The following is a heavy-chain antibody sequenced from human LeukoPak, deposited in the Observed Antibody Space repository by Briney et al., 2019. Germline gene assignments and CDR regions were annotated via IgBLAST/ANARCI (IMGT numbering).Heavy chain of an antibody. Sequence: ASVTVSCKASGYTFTSYDINWVRQAPGQGLEWMGWMNPNSGNTGYAQKFQGRVTMTRNTSISTAYMELSSLRSEDTAVYYCARDLLPATNWFDPWGQGTLVTVSS. J-gene: IGHJ5*02. CDR2: MNPNSGNT. D-gene: IGHD2-2*01. V-gene: IGHV1-8*01. CDR1: GYTFTSYD. CDR3: ARDLLPATNWFDP.